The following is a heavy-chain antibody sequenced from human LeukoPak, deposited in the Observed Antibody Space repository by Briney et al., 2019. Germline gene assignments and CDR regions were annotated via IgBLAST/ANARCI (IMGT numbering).Heavy chain of an antibody. CDR2: VYYSGSA. J-gene: IGHJ4*02. V-gene: IGHV4-59*04. CDR3: ARKPIINNAWYYFDY. Sequence: PGGSLRLSCAASGFTVSSNYMSWIRQSPGKGLEWIGNVYYSGSAYYNPSLKSRVTMSVDTSKNQFSLKLSSVTAADTAVYYCARKPIINNAWYYFDYWGQGTLVTVSS. CDR1: GFTVSSNY. D-gene: IGHD1/OR15-1a*01.